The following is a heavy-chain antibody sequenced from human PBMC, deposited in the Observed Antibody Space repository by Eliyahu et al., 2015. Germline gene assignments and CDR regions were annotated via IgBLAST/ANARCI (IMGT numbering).Heavy chain of an antibody. D-gene: IGHD2-15*01. J-gene: IGHJ4*02. CDR2: ITPVFGTA. V-gene: IGHV1-69*01. CDR1: GGIFSRSA. Sequence: QVQLVQSGAEVKKPGSSVKVSCKASGGIFSRSAISWVRQAPGQGLEWMGGITPVFGTANYAQKFQGRVVITADESTNTAHMELSSLRSEDTAIYYCAREGGDYCSGGNCFFLYWGQGTLVTVSS. CDR3: AREGGDYCSGGNCFFLY.